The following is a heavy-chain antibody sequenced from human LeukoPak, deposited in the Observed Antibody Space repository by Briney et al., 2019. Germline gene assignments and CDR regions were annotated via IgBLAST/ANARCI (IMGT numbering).Heavy chain of an antibody. J-gene: IGHJ4*02. CDR1: GGTFSSYA. V-gene: IGHV1-69*13. Sequence: SVKVSCKASGGTFSSYAISWVRQAPGQGLEWMGGIIPIFGTANYAQKFQGRVTITADESTSTAYMELSSLRSEDTAVYYCARGRYGYLLFDYWGQGTLVTVFS. D-gene: IGHD6-25*01. CDR3: ARGRYGYLLFDY. CDR2: IIPIFGTA.